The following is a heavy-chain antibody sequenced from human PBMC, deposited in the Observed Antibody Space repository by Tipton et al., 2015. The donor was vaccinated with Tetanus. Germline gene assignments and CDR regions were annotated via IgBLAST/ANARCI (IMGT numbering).Heavy chain of an antibody. Sequence: QVQLVQSGAEVKKPGASEKVSCKASGYTFTSYGLNWVRKAAGRGFEWMGWLNPKRGSAAYAPRFQGRVTMTTNTSITTAFMEVASLTYEDTAVYYCARDGGSYYTDYWGQGTLVTVSS. CDR1: GYTFTSYG. D-gene: IGHD1-26*01. V-gene: IGHV1-8*02. CDR2: LNPKRGSA. CDR3: ARDGGSYYTDY. J-gene: IGHJ4*02.